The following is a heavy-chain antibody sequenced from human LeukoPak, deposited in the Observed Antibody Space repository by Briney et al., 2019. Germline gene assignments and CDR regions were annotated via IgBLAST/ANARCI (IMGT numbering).Heavy chain of an antibody. V-gene: IGHV4-61*02. CDR3: ARDGSGPHYYYYYMDV. D-gene: IGHD2-15*01. Sequence: SETLSLTCTVSGGSISSGSYYWSWIRQPAGKGLEWIGRIYTSGSTNYNPSLKSRVTISVDTSKNQFSLKLSSVTAADTAVYYCARDGSGPHYYYYYMDVWGKGTTVTISS. J-gene: IGHJ6*03. CDR1: GGSISSGSYY. CDR2: IYTSGST.